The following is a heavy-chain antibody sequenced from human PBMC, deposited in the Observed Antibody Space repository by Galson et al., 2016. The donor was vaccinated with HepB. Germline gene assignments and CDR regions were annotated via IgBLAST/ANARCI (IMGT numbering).Heavy chain of an antibody. D-gene: IGHD3-3*01. Sequence: SLRLSCAASGFTVSNNYMRWVRQAPGKGLEWVSVIYSGGSTYYADSVKGRFTISRDSSKSTLYLQMNSLRAEDTAVYYCARDTRFYAMDVWGQGTTVTVSS. J-gene: IGHJ6*02. CDR1: GFTVSNNY. CDR2: IYSGGST. V-gene: IGHV3-53*01. CDR3: ARDTRFYAMDV.